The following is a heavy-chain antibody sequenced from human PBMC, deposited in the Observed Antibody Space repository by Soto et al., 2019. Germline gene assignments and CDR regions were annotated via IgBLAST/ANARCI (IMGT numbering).Heavy chain of an antibody. CDR2: IYYSGST. CDR1: GGSISSYY. CDR3: AGEGRLSNYHHYALDV. D-gene: IGHD2-15*01. J-gene: IGHJ6*02. Sequence: SETLSLTCTVSGGSISSYYWSWIRQPPGKGLEWIGYIYYSGSTNYNPSLKSRVTISVDTSKNQFSLKLSSVTAADTAVYYCAGEGRLSNYHHYALDVWGQGTTVTVSS. V-gene: IGHV4-59*01.